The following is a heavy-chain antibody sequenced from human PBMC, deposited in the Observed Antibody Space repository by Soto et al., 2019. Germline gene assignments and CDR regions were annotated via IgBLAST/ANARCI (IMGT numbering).Heavy chain of an antibody. Sequence: QVQLVQSGAEVKKPGASVKVSCKASGYTFTSNAMHWVRQAPGQRLEWMGWINTGNGNTKYSQKFQGRVTITRDTPATTAYMELSSLRSEDTAVYYCAREGYDSSTYPFGYWGQGTLVTGSS. J-gene: IGHJ4*02. D-gene: IGHD3-22*01. CDR2: INTGNGNT. V-gene: IGHV1-3*04. CDR3: AREGYDSSTYPFGY. CDR1: GYTFTSNA.